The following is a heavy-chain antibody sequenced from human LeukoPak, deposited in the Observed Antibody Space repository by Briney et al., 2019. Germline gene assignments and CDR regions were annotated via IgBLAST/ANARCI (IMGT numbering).Heavy chain of an antibody. Sequence: SETLSLTCTVSGGSISSSSYYWGWIRQPPGKGLEWIGSIYYSGSTYYNPSLKSRVTISVDTSKNQFSLKLSSVTAAGTAVYYCARHWSDSSSWYKVSWFDPWGQGTLVTVSS. CDR1: GGSISSSSYY. V-gene: IGHV4-39*01. CDR3: ARHWSDSSSWYKVSWFDP. CDR2: IYYSGST. J-gene: IGHJ5*02. D-gene: IGHD6-13*01.